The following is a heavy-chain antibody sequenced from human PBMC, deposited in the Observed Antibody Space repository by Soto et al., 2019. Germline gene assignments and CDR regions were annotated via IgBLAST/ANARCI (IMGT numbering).Heavy chain of an antibody. D-gene: IGHD5-12*01. Sequence: PSETLSLTCTVSGDSISAYSWSWVRQPPGKGLEWIGNIHYNGNTKYNPSLKSRVTMSVDTSKNQFSLRLISVTAADTAIYFCAREGNLGRWLQPLDFWGQGTPVTVSS. CDR3: AREGNLGRWLQPLDF. CDR1: GDSISAYS. CDR2: IHYNGNT. V-gene: IGHV4-59*01. J-gene: IGHJ4*02.